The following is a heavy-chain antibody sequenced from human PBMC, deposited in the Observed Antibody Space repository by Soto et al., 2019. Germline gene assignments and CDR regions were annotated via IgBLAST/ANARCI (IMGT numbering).Heavy chain of an antibody. Sequence: GSLRLSCAASGFTFSSYSMNWVRQAPVKGLEWVSYISSSSSTIYYADSVKGRFTISRDNAKNSLYLQMNSLRDEDTAVYYCARESRSVEWSPEICLAPWGEGPL. D-gene: IGHD3-3*01. V-gene: IGHV3-48*02. CDR1: GFTFSSYS. J-gene: IGHJ5*02. CDR2: ISSSSSTI. CDR3: ARESRSVEWSPEICLAP.